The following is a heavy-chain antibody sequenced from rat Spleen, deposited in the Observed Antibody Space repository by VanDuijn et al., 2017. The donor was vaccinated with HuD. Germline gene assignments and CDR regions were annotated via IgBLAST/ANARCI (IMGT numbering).Heavy chain of an antibody. CDR1: GFTFSDYY. CDR3: TRLSNSGYALFAN. V-gene: IGHV5-25*01. J-gene: IGHJ2*01. CDR2: ITHLGGDT. Sequence: EVQLVESGGGLVQPGRSLKLSCAASGFTFSDYYMAWVRQAPKKGLEWVASITHLGGDTYYPDSVNGRFAISRDDAKSTLYLQMNSLRSEDTATYYCTRLSNSGYALFANWGQGVMVTVSS. D-gene: IGHD4-3*01.